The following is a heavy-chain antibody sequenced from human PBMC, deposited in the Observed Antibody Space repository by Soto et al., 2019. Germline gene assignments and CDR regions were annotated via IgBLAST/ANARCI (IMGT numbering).Heavy chain of an antibody. D-gene: IGHD4-4*01. J-gene: IGHJ4*02. CDR2: IKSKSDGGTT. CDR3: TTDRSYSPVDH. CDR1: GFSFSSAW. V-gene: IGHV3-15*01. Sequence: WSLRLSCAASGFSFSSAWMSWVRQTPEKGLEWVGRIKSKSDGGTTDYAAPVKGRFTISRDDSENTLYLQMNSLKTEDTAVYYCTTDRSYSPVDHWGQGTLVTVSS.